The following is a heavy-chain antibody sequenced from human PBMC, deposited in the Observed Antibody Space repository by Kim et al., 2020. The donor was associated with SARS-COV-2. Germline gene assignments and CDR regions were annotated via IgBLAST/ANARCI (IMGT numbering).Heavy chain of an antibody. CDR2: IHSNGNT. CDR1: GDPINGYY. J-gene: IGHJ5*02. CDR3: ARGRGTSITTDWFDP. V-gene: IGHV4-4*07. D-gene: IGHD3-16*01. Sequence: SETLSLTCTVSGDPINGYYWSWIRQSAGSGLQWIGRIHSNGNTNYNPSLKSRVAMSVDTSKNEVSLKLKSVTAADSALYYCARGRGTSITTDWFDPWGQGTLVTVSS.